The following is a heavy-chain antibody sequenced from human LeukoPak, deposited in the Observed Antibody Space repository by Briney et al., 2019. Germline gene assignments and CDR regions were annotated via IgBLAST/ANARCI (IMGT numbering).Heavy chain of an antibody. V-gene: IGHV3-74*01. CDR2: ISSHGSST. D-gene: IGHD4-17*01. CDR1: GFTFSTYW. J-gene: IGHJ4*02. CDR3: ARDYGEGGYYFDY. Sequence: GGSLRLPCAASGFTFSTYWMHWVRQAPGKGLVWLSRISSHGSSTNYADSVKGRFTISRDNAKNTLYLQMNSLRAEDTAVYYCARDYGEGGYYFDYWGQGTLVTVSS.